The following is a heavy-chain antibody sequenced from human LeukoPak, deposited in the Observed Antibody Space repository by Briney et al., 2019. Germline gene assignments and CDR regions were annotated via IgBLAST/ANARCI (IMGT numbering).Heavy chain of an antibody. CDR1: GVSISSSSYY. V-gene: IGHV4-39*01. CDR2: IYYSGRT. Sequence: SETLSLTCTVSGVSISSSSYYWGWIRQPPGQGLEWIVSIYYSGRTYYNQSLKRRVTISVDTSKNQVSLNLSSVTEADTAMYYWGRPGPILGATSGDYWGQGTLVTVSS. J-gene: IGHJ4*02. CDR3: GRPGPILGATSGDY. D-gene: IGHD1-26*01.